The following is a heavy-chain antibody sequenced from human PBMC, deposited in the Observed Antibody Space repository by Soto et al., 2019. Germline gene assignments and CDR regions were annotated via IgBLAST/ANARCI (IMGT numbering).Heavy chain of an antibody. Sequence: QVQLVQSGAEVKKPGASVKVSCKASGYTFTGYYMHWVRQAPGQGLEWMGWINPNSGGTNYAQKFQGWVTMTRDTSISTAYMELGRLRSDDTAVYYCARGGGGPITGTFPFDPWGQGTLVTVSS. CDR1: GYTFTGYY. V-gene: IGHV1-2*04. CDR3: ARGGGGPITGTFPFDP. D-gene: IGHD1-20*01. CDR2: INPNSGGT. J-gene: IGHJ5*02.